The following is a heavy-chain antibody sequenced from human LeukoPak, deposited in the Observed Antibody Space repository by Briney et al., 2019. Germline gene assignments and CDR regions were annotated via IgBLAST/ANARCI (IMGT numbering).Heavy chain of an antibody. CDR1: GFTFSSYS. D-gene: IGHD3-22*01. Sequence: GGSLRLSCAASGFTFSSYSMNWVRQAPGKGLEWVSSISSSSSYIYYADSVKGRFTISRDNAKNSLYLQMNSLRAEDTAVYYCARERAYYDSSGYYPNWFDPWGQGTLVTVSS. CDR3: ARERAYYDSSGYYPNWFDP. V-gene: IGHV3-21*01. CDR2: ISSSSSYI. J-gene: IGHJ5*02.